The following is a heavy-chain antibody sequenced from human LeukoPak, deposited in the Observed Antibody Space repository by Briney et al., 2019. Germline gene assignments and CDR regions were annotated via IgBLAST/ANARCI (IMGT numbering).Heavy chain of an antibody. CDR1: GGSTSSSSYY. J-gene: IGHJ4*02. D-gene: IGHD6-13*01. V-gene: IGHV4-39*01. CDR3: ARHYSSSWHNLLDY. CDR2: IYYSGST. Sequence: SETLSLTCTVSGGSTSSSSYYWGWIRQPPGKGLEWIGSIYYSGSTYYDPSLKSRVTISVDTSKNQFSLKLSSVTAADTAVYYCARHYSSSWHNLLDYWGQGTLVTVSS.